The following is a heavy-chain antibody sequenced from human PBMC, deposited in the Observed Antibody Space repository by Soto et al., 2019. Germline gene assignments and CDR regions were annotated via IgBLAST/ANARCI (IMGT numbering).Heavy chain of an antibody. CDR1: GGSISSGGYY. D-gene: IGHD3-16*01. V-gene: IGHV4-31*03. CDR2: IYYSGST. J-gene: IGHJ4*02. Sequence: QVQLQESGPGLVKPSQTLSLTCTVSGGSISSGGYYWSWIRQHPGKGLEWIGSIYYSGSTYYNPSLXRXFTISVDTSKNQCSLKLSSVTAADTAVSYCARGVLHWGQGTLVTVSS. CDR3: ARGVLH.